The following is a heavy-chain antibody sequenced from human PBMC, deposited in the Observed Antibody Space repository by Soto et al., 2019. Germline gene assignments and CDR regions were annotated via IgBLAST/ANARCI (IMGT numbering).Heavy chain of an antibody. CDR1: GGSFSSTSYY. V-gene: IGHV4-39*01. J-gene: IGHJ4*02. CDR3: AKTGTMTSSGPIDF. Sequence: SETLSLTCSVSGGSFSSTSYYWGWIRQPPGKGLEWIGSIYYSGRTYYNPSLKSRITISVDTSKNQFSLKLSSVTAADTAVYYCAKTGTMTSSGPIDFWGQGISVTVSS. D-gene: IGHD1-1*01. CDR2: IYYSGRT.